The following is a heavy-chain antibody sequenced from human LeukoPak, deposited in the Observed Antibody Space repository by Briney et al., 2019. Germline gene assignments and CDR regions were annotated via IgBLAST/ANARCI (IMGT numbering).Heavy chain of an antibody. CDR2: IYYDGST. V-gene: IGHV4-59*08. Sequence: SETLSLTCTVSGGSISTYYWSWIRQPPGKGLEWIGYIYYDGSTNYNPSLESRVTISVDTSKNQFSLKLSSVTAADTAVYYCASITGYAAFDIWGQGTMVTVSS. D-gene: IGHD1-14*01. J-gene: IGHJ3*02. CDR1: GGSISTYY. CDR3: ASITGYAAFDI.